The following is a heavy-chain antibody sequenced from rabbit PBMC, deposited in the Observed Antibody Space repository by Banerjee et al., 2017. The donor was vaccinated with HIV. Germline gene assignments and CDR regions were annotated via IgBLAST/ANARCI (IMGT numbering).Heavy chain of an antibody. CDR1: GLDFSSSAY. J-gene: IGHJ4*01. CDR3: ARDLAGVIGWNFNL. V-gene: IGHV1S40*01. Sequence: SLEESGGELVKPGASLTLTCTASGLDFSSSAYMCWVRQAPGKGLEWIACIWTGSSGSTYYANWADGRFTISKSSSTTVPLQMTSLTAADTATYFCARDLAGVIGWNFNLWGPGTLVTVS. D-gene: IGHD4-1*01. CDR2: IWTGSSGST.